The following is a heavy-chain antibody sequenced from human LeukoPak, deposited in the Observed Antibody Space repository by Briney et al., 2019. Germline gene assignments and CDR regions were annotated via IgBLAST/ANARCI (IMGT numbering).Heavy chain of an antibody. CDR3: ARASGSSGD. J-gene: IGHJ4*02. Sequence: SETLSLTCAVYGGSFSGYYWSWIRQPPGKGLEWIGEINHSGSTNYNPSLKSRVTISVDTSKNQFSLKLSSVTAADTAVYYCARASGSSGDWGQGTLVTVSS. D-gene: IGHD1-26*01. CDR2: INHSGST. V-gene: IGHV4-34*01. CDR1: GGSFSGYY.